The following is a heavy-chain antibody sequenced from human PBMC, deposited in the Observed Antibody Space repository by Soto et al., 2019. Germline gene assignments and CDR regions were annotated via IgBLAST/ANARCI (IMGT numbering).Heavy chain of an antibody. D-gene: IGHD3-10*01. CDR2: IYHSGST. CDR1: GGSINSRYW. J-gene: IGHJ4*02. Sequence: SETLSLTCTVSGGSINSRYWWSWVRQSPGKGLEWIGEIYHSGSTNYNPSLKSRVTISVDKSKNQFSLNLSSVTAADTAVYYCARDQNGSGNYYTRYFDYWGQGTLVT. CDR3: ARDQNGSGNYYTRYFDY. V-gene: IGHV4-4*02.